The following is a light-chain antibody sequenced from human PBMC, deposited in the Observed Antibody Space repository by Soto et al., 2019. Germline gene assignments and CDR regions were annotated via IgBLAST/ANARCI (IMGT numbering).Light chain of an antibody. CDR2: GAS. Sequence: EIVMTQSPATLSVSPGERATRSCRASQSVSSNLAWYQQKPGQAPRLLIYGASTRATGIPARFSGSGSGTEFPLTISSLRSEDFAVYYCQQYNNWPTFGQGTKVEI. J-gene: IGKJ1*01. CDR1: QSVSSN. CDR3: QQYNNWPT. V-gene: IGKV3-15*01.